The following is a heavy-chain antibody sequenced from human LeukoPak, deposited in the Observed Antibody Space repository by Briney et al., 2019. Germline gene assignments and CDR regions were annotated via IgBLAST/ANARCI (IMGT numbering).Heavy chain of an antibody. CDR2: VFHSGST. J-gene: IGHJ4*02. Sequence: SETLSLTCTVSGGSISSYYWTWIWQPRGKGLEWIGYVFHSGSTNYNPSLKSRVTISVDTSKNQFSLKLTSVTAADTAVYYCARDSSGYYRIDYWGQGTLVTVSS. V-gene: IGHV4-59*08. CDR3: ARDSSGYYRIDY. CDR1: GGSISSYY. D-gene: IGHD3-22*01.